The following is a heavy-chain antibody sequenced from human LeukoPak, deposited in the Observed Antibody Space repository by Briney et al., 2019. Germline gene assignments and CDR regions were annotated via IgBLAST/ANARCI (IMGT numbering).Heavy chain of an antibody. CDR2: IIPIFGTP. V-gene: IGHV1-69*06. CDR1: GGTFSTYP. Sequence: SVKVSCKVSGGTFSTYPISRVREAPGQGLEWMGRIIPIFGTPDYAQKFQGRVTITADKSTSTAYMELISVSSQDTAVYYCATPRRPTDYYYYYMDVWGNGTTVTVSS. D-gene: IGHD4-11*01. J-gene: IGHJ6*03. CDR3: ATPRRPTDYYYYYMDV.